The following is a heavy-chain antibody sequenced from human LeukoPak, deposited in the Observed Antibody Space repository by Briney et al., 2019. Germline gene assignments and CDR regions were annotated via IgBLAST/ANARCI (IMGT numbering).Heavy chain of an antibody. CDR2: INHSGST. V-gene: IGHV4-34*01. CDR1: GGSFSGYY. J-gene: IGHJ4*02. CDR3: ARGRGGIFDY. Sequence: SETLSLTCAVYGGSFSGYYWSWIRQPPGKGLEWIGEINHSGSTNYNPSLKSRVTISVDTSKNQFSLKLSSVTAADTAVYYCARGRGGIFDYRGQGTLVTVSS. D-gene: IGHD2-15*01.